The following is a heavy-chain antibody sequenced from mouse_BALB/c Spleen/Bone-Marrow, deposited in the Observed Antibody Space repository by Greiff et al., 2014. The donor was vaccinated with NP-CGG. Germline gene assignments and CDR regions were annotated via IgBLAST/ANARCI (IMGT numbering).Heavy chain of an antibody. D-gene: IGHD6-1*01. CDR2: INPSNGGT. V-gene: IGHV1S81*02. CDR1: GYTFTSFY. CDR3: TRRSLLSDYYALDY. Sequence: QVQLQQSGAELVKPGASVKLSSKASGYTFTSFYMYWVKQRPGQGLEWIGDINPSNGGTNFNEKFRKKATLTVDTSSSTAYMEFSSLTSEDSAVYYCTRRSLLSDYYALDYWGQGTSVTVSS. J-gene: IGHJ4*01.